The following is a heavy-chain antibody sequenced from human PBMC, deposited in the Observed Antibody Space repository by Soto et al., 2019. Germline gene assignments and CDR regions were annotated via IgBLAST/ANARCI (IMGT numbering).Heavy chain of an antibody. V-gene: IGHV3-23*01. CDR3: AKGQNSGTYRFYFDY. CDR1: GITLCSYA. Sequence: GGSLRLSCVASGITLCSYAMSWVRQAPGKGPEWVSGISASGGSTSYADSVKGRFTISRDNSKNTLYLQMNSLRADDTAVYHCAKGQNSGTYRFYFDYWGQGALVTVSS. J-gene: IGHJ4*02. CDR2: ISASGGST. D-gene: IGHD1-26*01.